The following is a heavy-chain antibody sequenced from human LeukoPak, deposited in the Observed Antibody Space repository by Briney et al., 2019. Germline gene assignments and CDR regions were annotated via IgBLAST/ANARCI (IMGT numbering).Heavy chain of an antibody. CDR1: GFTFSTYW. D-gene: IGHD2/OR15-2a*01. Sequence: PGGSLRLSCAASGFTFSTYWMHWVRQAPGTELLWVSRINSDGSSSNYADSVKGRFTISRDNAKNTLYLQMNSLRAEEKAVYYCARGLLWYFYLWGRGTLVT. J-gene: IGHJ2*01. V-gene: IGHV3-74*01. CDR3: ARGLLWYFYL. CDR2: INSDGSSS.